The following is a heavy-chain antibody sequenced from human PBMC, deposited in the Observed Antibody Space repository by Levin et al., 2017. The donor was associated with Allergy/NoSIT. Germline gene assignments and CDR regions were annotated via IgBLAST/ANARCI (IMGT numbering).Heavy chain of an antibody. CDR3: ARINVGYDKGDALDI. J-gene: IGHJ3*02. CDR1: EFTFKTYW. D-gene: IGHD5-12*01. Sequence: GGSLRLSCAASEFTFKTYWMTWVRQGPGKGLEWVAKIKEDGSEKYYVDSVKGRFAVSRDNTKNSLYLQMNSLGAEDTAVYYCARINVGYDKGDALDIWGQGTMVIVSS. V-gene: IGHV3-7*01. CDR2: IKEDGSEK.